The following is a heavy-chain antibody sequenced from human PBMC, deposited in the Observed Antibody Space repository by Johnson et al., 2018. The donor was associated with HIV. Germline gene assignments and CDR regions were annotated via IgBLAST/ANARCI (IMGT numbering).Heavy chain of an antibody. J-gene: IGHJ3*02. Sequence: QVQLVESGGGLVKPGGSLRLSCAASGFTFSNAWMSWVRQAPGKGLEWVSYISSSGRTIFYADSVKGRFTISRDNAKNSLSLQMNSLRAEDTAVLYCARAYTGVAVAVGAFDIWGQGTMVTVSS. CDR3: ARAYTGVAVAVGAFDI. V-gene: IGHV3-11*04. CDR1: GFTFSNAW. CDR2: ISSSGRTI. D-gene: IGHD6-19*01.